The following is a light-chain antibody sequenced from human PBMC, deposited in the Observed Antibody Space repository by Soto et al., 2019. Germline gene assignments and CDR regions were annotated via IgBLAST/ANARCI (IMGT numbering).Light chain of an antibody. CDR3: CSLTNGATWV. J-gene: IGLJ3*02. CDR1: NSDVGSHNF. Sequence: QSALTQPASVSGSPGQSITISCTGTNSDVGSHNFVSWYQQYPGKAPKLLIYEASKRPSGLSNRFSGSKSGNTASLTISGLQAEDEADYYCCSLTNGATWVFGGGNKLTVL. CDR2: EAS. V-gene: IGLV2-23*01.